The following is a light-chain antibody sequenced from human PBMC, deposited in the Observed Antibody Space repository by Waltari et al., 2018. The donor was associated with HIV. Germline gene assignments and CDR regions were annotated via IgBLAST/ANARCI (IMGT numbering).Light chain of an antibody. CDR2: GNI. Sequence: QSVLTQPPSVSGAPGQTVTISCDGSSSNIGAGYDVHWYKQVPGTSPKLVIYGNINRPSGVPDRFSASKSGTSASLAITGLQAEDEAHYYCQSHDRSLSGPWVFGGGTKLTVL. CDR1: SSNIGAGYD. CDR3: QSHDRSLSGPWV. J-gene: IGLJ3*02. V-gene: IGLV1-40*01.